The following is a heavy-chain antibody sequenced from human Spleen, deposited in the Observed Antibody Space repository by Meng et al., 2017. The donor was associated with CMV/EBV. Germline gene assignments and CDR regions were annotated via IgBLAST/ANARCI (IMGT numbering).Heavy chain of an antibody. Sequence: YGMDLVRQAPGKGLEWVSVMSYDGTNIYYGDSVKGRFTVSRDNLKNTLYLQLNSLRPEDTAIYYCAKEGSGATNFYNYYGMDVWGQGTMVTVSS. J-gene: IGHJ6*02. CDR3: AKEGSGATNFYNYYGMDV. CDR2: MSYDGTNI. CDR1: YG. V-gene: IGHV3-30*18. D-gene: IGHD4/OR15-4a*01.